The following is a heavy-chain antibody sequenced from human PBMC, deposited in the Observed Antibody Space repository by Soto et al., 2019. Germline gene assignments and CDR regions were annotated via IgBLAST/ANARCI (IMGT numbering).Heavy chain of an antibody. Sequence: PGGSLRLSCAASGFTFSSYSMNWVRQAPGKGLEWVSSISSSSSYIYYADSVKGRFTISRDNAKNSLYLQMNSLRAEDTAVYYCSRSRGGGYYYGMDVWGQGPTVTVSS. CDR3: SRSRGGGYYYGMDV. V-gene: IGHV3-21*01. J-gene: IGHJ6*02. CDR2: ISSSSSYI. CDR1: GFTFSSYS. D-gene: IGHD2-2*01.